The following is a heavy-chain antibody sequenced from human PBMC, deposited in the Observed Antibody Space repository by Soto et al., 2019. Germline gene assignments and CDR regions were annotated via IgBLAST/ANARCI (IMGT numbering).Heavy chain of an antibody. CDR3: ARDERCSSTSCYFFYYYYGMDV. CDR2: INPNSGGT. J-gene: IGHJ6*02. D-gene: IGHD2-2*01. Sequence: GASVKVSCKASGYTFTGYYMHWVRQAPGQGLEWMGWINPNSGGTNYAQKFQGRVTMTRDTSISTAYMELSRLRSDDTAVYYCARDERCSSTSCYFFYYYYGMDVWGQGTTVTVSS. V-gene: IGHV1-2*02. CDR1: GYTFTGYY.